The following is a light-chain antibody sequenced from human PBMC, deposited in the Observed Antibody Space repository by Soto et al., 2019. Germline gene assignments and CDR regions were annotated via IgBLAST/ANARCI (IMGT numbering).Light chain of an antibody. V-gene: IGKV1-12*02. CDR3: QQANSFPYT. CDR2: AAS. J-gene: IGKJ2*01. Sequence: DIQMTQSPSSVSASVGDRVTITCRASQGISSCLAWYQQKPGKAHKLLIYAASSLQSGVQSRFSGSGSGTDFTLTISSLQPEDFATYYCQQANSFPYTFGQGTKLEIK. CDR1: QGISSC.